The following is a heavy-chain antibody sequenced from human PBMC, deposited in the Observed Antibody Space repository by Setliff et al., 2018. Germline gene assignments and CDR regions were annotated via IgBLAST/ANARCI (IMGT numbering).Heavy chain of an antibody. CDR2: IYHSGST. Sequence: SETLSLTCTVSGYSISSGYYWGWIRQPPGKGLEWIGSIYHSGSTYYNPSLKSRVTISVDTSKNQFSLKLSSVTAADTAVYYCARGVYCSSTSCSPGLNWFDPWGQGTLVTVSS. CDR1: GYSISSGYY. V-gene: IGHV4-38-2*02. J-gene: IGHJ5*02. D-gene: IGHD2-2*01. CDR3: ARGVYCSSTSCSPGLNWFDP.